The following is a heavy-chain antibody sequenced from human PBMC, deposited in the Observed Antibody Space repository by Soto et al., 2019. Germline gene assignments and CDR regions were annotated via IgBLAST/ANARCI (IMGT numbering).Heavy chain of an antibody. J-gene: IGHJ4*02. D-gene: IGHD6-19*01. CDR3: ASFTVAGSNY. V-gene: IGHV3-30-3*01. CDR2: ISYDGSNK. Sequence: QVQLVESGGGVVQPGRSLRLSCAASGFTFSSYAMHWVRQAPGKGLEWVAVISYDGSNKYYADSVKGRFTISRDNSKNTLHLQMNILRAEDTAVYYCASFTVAGSNYWGQGTLATVSS. CDR1: GFTFSSYA.